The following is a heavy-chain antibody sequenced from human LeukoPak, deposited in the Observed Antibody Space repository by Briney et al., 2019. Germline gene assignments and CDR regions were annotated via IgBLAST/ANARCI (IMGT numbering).Heavy chain of an antibody. D-gene: IGHD3-22*01. CDR3: ARVPIYYYDSSGYLDAFDI. Sequence: SETLSLTCTVSGGSISSYYWSWLRQPAGKGLEWIGRIYTSGSTNYNPSLKSRVTMSVDTSKNQFSLKLSSVTAADTAVYYCARVPIYYYDSSGYLDAFDIWGQGTMATVSS. CDR2: IYTSGST. V-gene: IGHV4-4*07. CDR1: GGSISSYY. J-gene: IGHJ3*02.